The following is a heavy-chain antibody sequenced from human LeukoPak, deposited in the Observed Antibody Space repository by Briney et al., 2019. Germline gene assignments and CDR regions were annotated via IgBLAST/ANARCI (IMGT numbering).Heavy chain of an antibody. V-gene: IGHV1-2*02. CDR3: ARAHIVVVPAARTRSDWFDP. D-gene: IGHD2-2*01. J-gene: IGHJ5*02. Sequence: PGGSLRLSCAASGYTFTGYYMHWVRQAPGQGLEWMGWINPNSGGTNYAQKFQGRVTMTRDTSISTAYMELSRLRSDDTAVYYCARAHIVVVPAARTRSDWFDPWGQGTLVTVSS. CDR2: INPNSGGT. CDR1: GYTFTGYY.